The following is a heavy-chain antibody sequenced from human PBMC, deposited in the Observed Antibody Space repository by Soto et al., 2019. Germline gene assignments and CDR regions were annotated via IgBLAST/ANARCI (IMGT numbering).Heavy chain of an antibody. CDR2: ISYDGPNK. CDR3: AMISIYRTARHGNAMDV. J-gene: IGHJ6*02. V-gene: IGHV3-30*03. Sequence: WGSLSLTCAASGFSFSSYGMHWVRQAPGQGLEWVTVISYDGPNKYCAHSVTGRFTVYRDNSKNTLYLQMNSLRAEDTAVYYCAMISIYRTARHGNAMDVWGQETRVT. D-gene: IGHD2-21*01. CDR1: GFSFSSYG.